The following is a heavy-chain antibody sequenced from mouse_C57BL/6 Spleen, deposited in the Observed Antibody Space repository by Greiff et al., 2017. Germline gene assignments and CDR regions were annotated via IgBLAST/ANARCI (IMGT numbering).Heavy chain of an antibody. Sequence: QVQLQQSGAELAKPGASVKLSCKASGYTFTSYWMHWVKQRPGQGLEWIGYINPSSGYTKYNQKFKDKATLTADKASSTAYMQLSSLTYEDSAVYYCAREGLGYYDSGYGGFGYWGQGTLVTVSA. V-gene: IGHV1-7*01. D-gene: IGHD1-1*01. J-gene: IGHJ3*01. CDR1: GYTFTSYW. CDR2: INPSSGYT. CDR3: AREGLGYYDSGYGGFGY.